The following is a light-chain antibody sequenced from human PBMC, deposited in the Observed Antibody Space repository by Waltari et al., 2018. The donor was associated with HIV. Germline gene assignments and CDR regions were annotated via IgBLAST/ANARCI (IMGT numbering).Light chain of an antibody. Sequence: QSALTQPASVSGSPGQSITAPCTGTSRDVGAYNSVPWYQQTPGTAPKLVIYEVSYRPSGISNRFSGSKSGNTASLTISGLQTEDEADYYCSSFTTTSTLLFGGGTKVTVL. J-gene: IGLJ2*01. CDR1: SRDVGAYNS. CDR2: EVS. V-gene: IGLV2-14*01. CDR3: SSFTTTSTLL.